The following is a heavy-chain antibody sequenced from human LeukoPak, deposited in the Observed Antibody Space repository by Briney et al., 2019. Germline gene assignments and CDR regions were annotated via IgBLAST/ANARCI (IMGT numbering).Heavy chain of an antibody. Sequence: GGSLRLSCAASGFTFSSYWMHWVRQAPGRGLVWVSRINSDGSSTSYADSVKGRFTISRDNAKNTLYLQMNSLRAEDTAVYYCARDHRGSGSRYYYYYMDVWGKGTTVTISS. CDR1: GFTFSSYW. V-gene: IGHV3-74*01. CDR3: ARDHRGSGSRYYYYYMDV. D-gene: IGHD3-10*01. CDR2: INSDGSST. J-gene: IGHJ6*03.